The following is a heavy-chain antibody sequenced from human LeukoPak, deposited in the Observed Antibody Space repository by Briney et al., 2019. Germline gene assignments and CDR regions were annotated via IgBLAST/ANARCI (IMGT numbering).Heavy chain of an antibody. V-gene: IGHV3-33*06. Sequence: PGGSLRLSCAATGFTFSTYGMHWVRQAPGKGLEWVAVIWSDGNNKFYADSVKGRSTFSRDNSRNTLSLQMNSLRAEDTAVYYCVKERGPFDAFDIWGQGTMVTVSS. CDR3: VKERGPFDAFDI. CDR2: IWSDGNNK. J-gene: IGHJ3*02. CDR1: GFTFSTYG.